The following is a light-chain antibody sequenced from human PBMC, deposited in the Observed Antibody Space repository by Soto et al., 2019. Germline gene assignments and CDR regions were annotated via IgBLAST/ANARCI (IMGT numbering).Light chain of an antibody. Sequence: EIVLTQSPGTLSLSPGQRATLSCRASQRLSASDIAWYQQKPGQAPKFLIYGVSSRATGIPDRFSGSGSGTDFTLTISRLEPEDCAVYHCQQYGSSPLITFGQGTRLEI. CDR1: QRLSASD. CDR2: GVS. V-gene: IGKV3-20*01. J-gene: IGKJ5*01. CDR3: QQYGSSPLIT.